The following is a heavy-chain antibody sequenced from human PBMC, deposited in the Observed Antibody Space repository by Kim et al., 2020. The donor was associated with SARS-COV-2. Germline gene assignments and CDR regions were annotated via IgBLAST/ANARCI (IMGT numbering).Heavy chain of an antibody. J-gene: IGHJ4*02. CDR3: ARRGSTSWTQFDY. CDR1: GFTFSDFC. D-gene: IGHD2-2*01. Sequence: GGSLRLSCAASGFTFSDFCMTWVRQAPGKGLEWVSKICSGGSRIYYAESVKGRFTISRDNGQNSLYLQMSSLRAEDTAVYYCARRGSTSWTQFDYWGQGILVTVSS. CDR2: ICSGGSRI. V-gene: IGHV3-11*01.